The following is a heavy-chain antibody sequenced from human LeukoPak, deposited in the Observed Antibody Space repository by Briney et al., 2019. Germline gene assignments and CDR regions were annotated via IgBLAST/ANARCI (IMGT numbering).Heavy chain of an antibody. V-gene: IGHV4-59*08. J-gene: IGHJ4*02. CDR1: GGSISTYY. D-gene: IGHD3-22*01. Sequence: PSETLSLTCTVSGGSISTYYWSWIRQPPGKGLEWIGYIYYSGSTSYNPSLESRVTISGDTSKNQFSLKLRSVTAADMAVYYCARHGGSGYYFDYWGQGTLVTVSS. CDR2: IYYSGST. CDR3: ARHGGSGYYFDY.